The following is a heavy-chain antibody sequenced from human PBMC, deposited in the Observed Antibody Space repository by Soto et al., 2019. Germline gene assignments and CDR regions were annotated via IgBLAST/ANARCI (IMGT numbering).Heavy chain of an antibody. Sequence: QLQLQESGPGLVKPSETLSLTCTVSGGSISSSSYYWGWIRQPPGKGLEWIGSIYYSGSTYYNPSLKSRVTISVDTSKNQCSLTLSSVTAADTAVYYCARHTPAISISDHWGQGTLVTVSS. CDR1: GGSISSSSYY. D-gene: IGHD2-15*01. CDR2: IYYSGST. CDR3: ARHTPAISISDH. V-gene: IGHV4-39*01. J-gene: IGHJ4*02.